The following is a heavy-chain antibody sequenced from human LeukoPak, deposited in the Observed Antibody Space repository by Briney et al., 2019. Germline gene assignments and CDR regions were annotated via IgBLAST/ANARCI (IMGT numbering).Heavy chain of an antibody. CDR2: ISAYNGNT. D-gene: IGHD3-10*01. J-gene: IGHJ4*02. CDR1: GYTFTSYG. V-gene: IGHV1-18*01. CDR3: ARVLLWFGESPAYFDY. Sequence: ASVKVSCKASGYTFTSYGISWVRQAPGQGLEWMGWISAYNGNTNYAQKLQGRVTMTTDTSTSTAYMELRSLRSDDTAVHYCARVLLWFGESPAYFDYWGQGTLVTVSS.